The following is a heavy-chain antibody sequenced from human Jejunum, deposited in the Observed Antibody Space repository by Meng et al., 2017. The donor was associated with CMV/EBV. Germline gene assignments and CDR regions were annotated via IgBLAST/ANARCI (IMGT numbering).Heavy chain of an antibody. J-gene: IGHJ5*02. D-gene: IGHD6-13*01. Sequence: VHLVESGGGVVQPGRSLRLSCAASGFTFSRSPMHWVRQAPGKGLEWLSSISSSSRYIFYADSVKGRFTSSRDNAKNSLYLQMVSLRAEDTAVYYCARGESSPDWLDPWGQGTLVTVSS. V-gene: IGHV3-21*01. CDR1: GFTFSRSP. CDR2: ISSSSRYI. CDR3: ARGESSPDWLDP.